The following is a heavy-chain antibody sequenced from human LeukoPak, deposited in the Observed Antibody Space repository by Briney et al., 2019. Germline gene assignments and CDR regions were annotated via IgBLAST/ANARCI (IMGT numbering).Heavy chain of an antibody. CDR2: INAGNGNT. D-gene: IGHD6-13*01. Sequence: ASVKVSCKAPGYTFTSYAMHWVRQAPGQRLEWMGWINAGNGNTKYSQKFQGRVTITRDTSASTAYMELSSLRSEDTAVYYCATSIAAAGTYVYWGQGTLVTVSS. V-gene: IGHV1-3*01. J-gene: IGHJ4*02. CDR1: GYTFTSYA. CDR3: ATSIAAAGTYVY.